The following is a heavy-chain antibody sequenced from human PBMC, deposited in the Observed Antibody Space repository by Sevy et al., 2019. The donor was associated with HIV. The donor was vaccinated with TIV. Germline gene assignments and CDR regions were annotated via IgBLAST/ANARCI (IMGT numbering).Heavy chain of an antibody. J-gene: IGHJ4*02. CDR2: INTGNGDT. Sequence: ASVKFSCKASGYTFTSYVMHWVRQAPGQRLQWMGWINTGNGDTKCSEKLQGRVTITRDTSASTAYMELSSLRSEDTSVYYCARDRGGSGDFDYWGQGTLVTVSS. D-gene: IGHD3-10*01. CDR1: GYTFTSYV. CDR3: ARDRGGSGDFDY. V-gene: IGHV1-3*04.